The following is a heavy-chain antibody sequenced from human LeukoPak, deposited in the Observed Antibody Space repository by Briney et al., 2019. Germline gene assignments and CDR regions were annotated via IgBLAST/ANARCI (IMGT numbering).Heavy chain of an antibody. CDR2: IIPILGIA. D-gene: IGHD3-22*01. CDR1: GGTFSSYA. Sequence: GASVKVSCKASGGTFSSYAISWVRQAPGQGLEWMGRIIPILGIANYAQKFQGRVTITADKSTSTAYMELSSLRSEDTAVYYCARDLDYYDSSGYYYGWFDPWGQGTLVTVSS. CDR3: ARDLDYYDSSGYYYGWFDP. J-gene: IGHJ5*02. V-gene: IGHV1-69*04.